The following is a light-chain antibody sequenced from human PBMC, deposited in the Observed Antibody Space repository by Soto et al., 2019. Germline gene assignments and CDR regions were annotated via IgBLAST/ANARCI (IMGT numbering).Light chain of an antibody. J-gene: IGKJ5*01. CDR1: QGISSW. Sequence: DIQMTQSPSSLSASVGDRVTLTCRASQGISSWLVWYQPKPGKAPKLLIYAASSLQSGVPSRFSGRASGTYFTLTISSLQPEEFATYYCQQASSFPLTVGHGTRLAIK. CDR2: AAS. V-gene: IGKV1D-12*01. CDR3: QQASSFPLT.